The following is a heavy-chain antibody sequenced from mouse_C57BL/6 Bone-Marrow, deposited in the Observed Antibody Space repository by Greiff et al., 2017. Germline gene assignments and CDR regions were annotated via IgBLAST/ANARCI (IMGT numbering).Heavy chain of an antibody. CDR2: SRNKANDYTT. J-gene: IGHJ1*03. D-gene: IGHD3-3*01. CDR1: GFTFSDFY. V-gene: IGHV7-1*01. Sequence: DVHLVESGGGLVQSGRSLRLSCATSGFTFSDFYMEWVRQAPGKGLEWIAASRNKANDYTTEYSASVKGRFIVSRDTSQSILYLQMNALRAEDTAIYYCATARDGYWYFDVWGTGTTVTVSS. CDR3: ATARDGYWYFDV.